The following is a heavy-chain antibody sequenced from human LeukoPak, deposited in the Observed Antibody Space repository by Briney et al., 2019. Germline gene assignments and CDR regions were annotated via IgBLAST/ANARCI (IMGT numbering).Heavy chain of an antibody. CDR2: IYSGGST. CDR3: ARVMRGTTVTYSHFDY. Sequence: GGSLRLSCAASGFTVSSNYMSWVRQAPGKGLEWVSVIYSGGSTYYADSVKGRFTNSRDNSKNTLYLQMNSLRAEDTAVYYCARVMRGTTVTYSHFDYWGQGTLVTVSS. J-gene: IGHJ4*02. D-gene: IGHD4-17*01. V-gene: IGHV3-53*01. CDR1: GFTVSSNY.